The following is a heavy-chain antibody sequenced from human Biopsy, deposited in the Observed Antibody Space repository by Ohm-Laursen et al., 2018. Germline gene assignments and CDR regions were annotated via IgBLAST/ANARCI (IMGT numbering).Heavy chain of an antibody. D-gene: IGHD2-15*01. CDR1: GFTFSSYE. V-gene: IGHV3-48*03. CDR3: ARAGRYCSGGGCYSWFDS. J-gene: IGHJ5*01. CDR2: ISSSGSTI. Sequence: SLRLSCAAPGFTFSSYEMNWVRQAPGKGLEWVSYISSSGSTIYYADSVKGRSTISRDNAKNSLYLQINSLKTEDTALYYCARAGRYCSGGGCYSWFDSWGQGTLVTVSS.